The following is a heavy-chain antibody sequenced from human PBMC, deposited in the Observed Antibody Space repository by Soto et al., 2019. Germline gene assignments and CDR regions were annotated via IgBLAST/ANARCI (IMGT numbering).Heavy chain of an antibody. J-gene: IGHJ4*02. Sequence: GDCLKVSCKGSGYNFDNHSVGWVPLMPGKALEWVGNIYPGDSDVRYSPSFQGQVTISVDKSINTAYLRWSSLKASDTAMYYCARRFSSGWYYFDHWAQGTLVTVSS. CDR2: IYPGDSDV. V-gene: IGHV5-51*01. D-gene: IGHD6-19*01. CDR1: GYNFDNHS. CDR3: ARRFSSGWYYFDH.